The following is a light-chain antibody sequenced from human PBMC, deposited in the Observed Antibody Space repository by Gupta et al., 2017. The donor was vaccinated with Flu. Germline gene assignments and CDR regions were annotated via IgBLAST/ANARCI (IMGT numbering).Light chain of an antibody. CDR3: QHYNNWPPWT. V-gene: IGKV3-15*01. CDR2: GAS. CDR1: QSVSSN. Sequence: EIVLTQSPATLSVSPGERATLSCRASQSVSSNLAWYQQNPGQAPRLLIYGASTRATGIPARFSGSGSGTEFTLTISSLQSEDFAVYYCQHYNNWPPWTYGQGTXVEIK. J-gene: IGKJ1*01.